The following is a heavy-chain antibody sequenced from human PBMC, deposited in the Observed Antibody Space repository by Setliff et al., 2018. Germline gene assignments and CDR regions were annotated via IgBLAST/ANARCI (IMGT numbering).Heavy chain of an antibody. CDR2: IYPDDSDA. D-gene: IGHD3-3*01. CDR3: ARQAIFGSDAFDI. J-gene: IGHJ3*02. Sequence: GESLKISCKSSGYTFTNYWIGWVRQMPGKGLEWMGIIYPDDSDARYSPSFRGQVTISADKSISTAYLQWSSLKASDTAMYYCARQAIFGSDAFDIWGQGTMVTVSS. V-gene: IGHV5-51*01. CDR1: GYTFTNYW.